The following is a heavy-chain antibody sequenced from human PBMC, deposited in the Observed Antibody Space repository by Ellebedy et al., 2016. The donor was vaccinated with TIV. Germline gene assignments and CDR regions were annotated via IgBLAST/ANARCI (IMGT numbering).Heavy chain of an antibody. CDR3: ARHFRYTYGHLID. CDR1: GGSISSDDNW. D-gene: IGHD5-18*01. J-gene: IGHJ4*02. Sequence: MPSETLSLTCAVSGGSISSDDNWWSWVRQPPGKGLEWIGEIFHSGDTHYSPSLKGRVTMSVDKSQNQFSLKVNSVTAADTAVYYCARHFRYTYGHLIDWGPGILVTVAS. V-gene: IGHV4-4*02. CDR2: IFHSGDT.